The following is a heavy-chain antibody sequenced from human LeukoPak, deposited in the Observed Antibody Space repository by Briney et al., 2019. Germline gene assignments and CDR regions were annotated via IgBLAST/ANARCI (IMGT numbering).Heavy chain of an antibody. Sequence: GGSLRLSCAASGVTFSSYAMSWVRQAPGKGLEWVSAISGSGGSTYYADSVKGRFTISRDNSKNTLYLQMNSLRAEDTAVYYCANGRGQWLVHYFDYWGQGTLVTVSS. D-gene: IGHD6-19*01. CDR2: ISGSGGST. V-gene: IGHV3-23*01. J-gene: IGHJ4*02. CDR3: ANGRGQWLVHYFDY. CDR1: GVTFSSYA.